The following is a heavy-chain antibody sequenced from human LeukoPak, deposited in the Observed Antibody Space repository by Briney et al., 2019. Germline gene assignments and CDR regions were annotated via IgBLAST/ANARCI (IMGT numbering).Heavy chain of an antibody. J-gene: IGHJ1*01. CDR2: ISRHSGEI. V-gene: IGHV3-21*01. Sequence: GGSLRLSCAASGFTFSSYAMSWVRQAPGKGLEWVSFISRHSGEIFYGESVKGRFTISRDNARNSVYLQMNSLRVDDTAVYFCVSSGNFRFRHWGQGALVTVSS. CDR1: GFTFSSYA. CDR3: VSSGNFRFRH. D-gene: IGHD5-12*01.